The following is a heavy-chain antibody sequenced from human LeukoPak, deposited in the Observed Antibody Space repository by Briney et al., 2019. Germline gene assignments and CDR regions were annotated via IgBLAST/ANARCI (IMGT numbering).Heavy chain of an antibody. CDR1: GYTFTSYD. V-gene: IGHV1-8*03. CDR2: MNPNSGNT. CDR3: ARGLGVPWGCYMDV. J-gene: IGHJ6*03. D-gene: IGHD3-10*01. Sequence: ASVKVSCKASGYTFTSYDINWVRQATGRGLEWMGWMNPNSGNTGYAQKFQGRVTITRNTSISTAYMELSSLRSEDTAVYYCARGLGVPWGCYMDVWGKGTTVTVSS.